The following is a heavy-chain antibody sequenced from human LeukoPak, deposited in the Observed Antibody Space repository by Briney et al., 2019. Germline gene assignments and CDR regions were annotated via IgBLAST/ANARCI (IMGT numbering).Heavy chain of an antibody. Sequence: GGSLRLSCAASGFTFSSYAMHWVRQAPGKGLEWVAVISYDGSNKYYADSVKGRFTISRDNSKNTLYLQMNSLRAEDTAVYYCARGGFIVSDYYFDYWGQGTLVTVSS. D-gene: IGHD3-16*02. V-gene: IGHV3-30-3*01. CDR2: ISYDGSNK. CDR1: GFTFSSYA. CDR3: ARGGFIVSDYYFDY. J-gene: IGHJ4*02.